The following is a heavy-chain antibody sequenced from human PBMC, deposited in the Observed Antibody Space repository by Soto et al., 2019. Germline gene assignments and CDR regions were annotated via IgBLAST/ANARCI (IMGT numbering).Heavy chain of an antibody. Sequence: QVQLVQSGAEVKKPGASVKVSCKVSGYTLTELSMHWVRQAPGKGLEWMGGFDPEDGETIYAQKLQGRGTMTEDTATDTAYMELSSLRSEDTAVYYCATAGFVGALDAFDIWGQGTMVTVSS. J-gene: IGHJ3*02. CDR3: ATAGFVGALDAFDI. CDR1: GYTLTELS. CDR2: FDPEDGET. V-gene: IGHV1-24*01. D-gene: IGHD4-17*01.